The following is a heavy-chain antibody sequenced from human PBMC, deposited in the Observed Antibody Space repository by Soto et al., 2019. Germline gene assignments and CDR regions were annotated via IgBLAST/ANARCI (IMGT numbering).Heavy chain of an antibody. D-gene: IGHD3-10*01. V-gene: IGHV4-59*01. Sequence: SETLSLTCTVSGASISSYYWSWIRQPPGKGLEWIGYVYYSGSTNYNPSLKSRVTISVDTSKNQFSLKLSSVTAADTAVYYCARGVRGASVFDPWGQGTLVTAPQ. CDR1: GASISSYY. CDR3: ARGVRGASVFDP. J-gene: IGHJ5*02. CDR2: VYYSGST.